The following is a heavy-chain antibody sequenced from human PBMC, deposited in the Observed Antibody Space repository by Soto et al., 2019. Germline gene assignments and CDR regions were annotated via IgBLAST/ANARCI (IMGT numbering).Heavy chain of an antibody. Sequence: GGSLRPSCAASGFTFSSYAMSWVRQAPGKGLEWVSAISGSGGSTYYADSVKGRFTISRDNSKNTLYLQMNSLRAEDTAVYYCAKSGVRGVIKTYYYYYYMDVWGKGTTVTVSS. CDR1: GFTFSSYA. CDR2: ISGSGGST. D-gene: IGHD3-10*01. CDR3: AKSGVRGVIKTYYYYYYMDV. V-gene: IGHV3-23*01. J-gene: IGHJ6*03.